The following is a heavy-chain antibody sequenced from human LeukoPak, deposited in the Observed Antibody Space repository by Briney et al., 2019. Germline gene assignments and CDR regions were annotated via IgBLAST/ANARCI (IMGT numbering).Heavy chain of an antibody. Sequence: GGSLRLSCAASGFTFSSHWMSWVRQAPGKGLEWVANINQDGSEKYYVDSVKGRFTISRDNAKNSLYLQMNSLRAEDTAVYYCARHSGLGVVSPYFDYWGQGILVTVSS. J-gene: IGHJ4*02. CDR3: ARHSGLGVVSPYFDY. CDR2: INQDGSEK. D-gene: IGHD2-15*01. CDR1: GFTFSSHW. V-gene: IGHV3-7*05.